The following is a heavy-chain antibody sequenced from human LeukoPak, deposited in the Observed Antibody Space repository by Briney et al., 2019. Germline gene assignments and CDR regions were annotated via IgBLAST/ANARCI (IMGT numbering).Heavy chain of an antibody. CDR2: IVVGSGNT. V-gene: IGHV1-58*02. J-gene: IGHJ3*02. D-gene: IGHD3-10*01. Sequence: ASVKVSCKASGFTFTSSAMQWVRQARGQRLEWIGWIVVGSGNTNYAQKFQERVTITRDMSTSTAYMELSSLRSEDTAVYYCAAFQSYYYGSGSYYNDPFDIWGQGTMVTVSS. CDR3: AAFQSYYYGSGSYYNDPFDI. CDR1: GFTFTSSA.